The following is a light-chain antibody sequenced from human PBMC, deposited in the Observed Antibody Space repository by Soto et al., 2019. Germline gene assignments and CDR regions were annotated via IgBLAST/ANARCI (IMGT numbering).Light chain of an antibody. V-gene: IGKV3-15*01. J-gene: IGKJ5*01. Sequence: EIVMTQSPATLSVSPGERATLSCRASQSVSSNLAWYQQKPGQAPRLLIYGASTRATGIPARFSGSGSGTEFTLTMSSLQSEDFAVYYCQQYNNWPPNFGQGTRLEIK. CDR3: QQYNNWPPN. CDR1: QSVSSN. CDR2: GAS.